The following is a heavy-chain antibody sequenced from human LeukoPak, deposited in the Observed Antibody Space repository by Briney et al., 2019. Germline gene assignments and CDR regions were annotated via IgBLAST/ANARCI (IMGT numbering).Heavy chain of an antibody. J-gene: IGHJ4*02. CDR3: AKWGDYDILTGYYVSDF. CDR2: ITGSGDTT. Sequence: GGSLRISCAASGFIFRNYAMSGVRQAPGKGLEWVSAITGSGDTTYYADSVKGRFTISRDNSKNTLYVEMNTLRAEDTAVYYCAKWGDYDILTGYYVSDFWGQGTLVTVSS. D-gene: IGHD3-9*01. V-gene: IGHV3-23*01. CDR1: GFIFRNYA.